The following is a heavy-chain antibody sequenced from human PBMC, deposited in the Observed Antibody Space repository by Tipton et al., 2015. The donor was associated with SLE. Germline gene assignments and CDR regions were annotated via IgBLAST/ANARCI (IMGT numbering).Heavy chain of an antibody. V-gene: IGHV1-18*01. D-gene: IGHD4-11*01. CDR1: GYTFTSYG. Sequence: QSGAEVKKPGASVKVSCKASGYTFTSYGISWVRQAPGQGLEWMGWISAYNGNTNYAQKLRGRVTMTTDTSTSTAYMELRSLRSDDTAVYYCARDQSYSNSFGWFDPWGQGTLVTVSS. CDR2: ISAYNGNT. J-gene: IGHJ5*02. CDR3: ARDQSYSNSFGWFDP.